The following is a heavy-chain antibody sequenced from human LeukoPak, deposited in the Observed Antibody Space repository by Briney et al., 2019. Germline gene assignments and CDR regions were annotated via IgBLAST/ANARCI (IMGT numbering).Heavy chain of an antibody. CDR2: IGTAADT. CDR1: GFTYSSYD. V-gene: IGHV3-13*01. CDR3: ARGSRAVRWYFDL. D-gene: IGHD6-19*01. Sequence: GGSLRLSCAASGFTYSSYDMHWVRQATGEGLEWVSAIGTAADTYYSGSVKGRFTISRDNAKDSSYLQMNNLKAEDTAVYYCARGSRAVRWYFDLWGRGTLVTVSS. J-gene: IGHJ2*01.